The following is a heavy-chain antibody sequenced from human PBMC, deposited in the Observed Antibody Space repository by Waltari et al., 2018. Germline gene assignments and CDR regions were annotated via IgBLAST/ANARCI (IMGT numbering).Heavy chain of an antibody. CDR1: GGSISSSNW. CDR3: ARINRLLISGYYYYGMDV. J-gene: IGHJ6*02. V-gene: IGHV4-4*02. D-gene: IGHD3-10*01. Sequence: QVQLQESGPGLVKPSGTLSLTCAVSGGSISSSNWWSWVRQPPGKGLEWIGEIYHSGSTNYNPSLKSRVTISVDKPKNQFSLKLSSVTAADTAVYYCARINRLLISGYYYYGMDVWGQGTTVTVSS. CDR2: IYHSGST.